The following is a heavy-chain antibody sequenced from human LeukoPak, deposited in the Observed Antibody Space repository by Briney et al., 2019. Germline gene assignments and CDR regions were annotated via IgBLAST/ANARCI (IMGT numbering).Heavy chain of an antibody. V-gene: IGHV7-4-1*02. CDR3: AIAEYYDSSGHPLPFDY. CDR2: INTNTGNP. CDR1: GYTFTSYA. D-gene: IGHD3-22*01. J-gene: IGHJ4*02. Sequence: ASVKVSCKASGYTFTSYAMNWVRQAPGRGLEWMGWINTNTGNPTYAQGFTGRFVFSLDTSVSTAYLQISSLKAEDTAVYYCAIAEYYDSSGHPLPFDYWGQGTLVTVSS.